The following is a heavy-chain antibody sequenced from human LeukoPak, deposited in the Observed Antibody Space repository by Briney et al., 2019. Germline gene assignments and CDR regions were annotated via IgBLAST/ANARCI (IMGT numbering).Heavy chain of an antibody. CDR3: ARVSEEQWLVQWDYFDY. CDR1: GFTFSSYA. D-gene: IGHD6-19*01. Sequence: TGGSLRLSCAASGFTFSSYAMSWVRQAPGKGLEWVSTISASASSTYYADSVKGRFAISRDNSKNTLYLQMNSLRAEDTAVYYCARVSEEQWLVQWDYFDYWGQGTLVTVSS. V-gene: IGHV3-23*01. CDR2: ISASASST. J-gene: IGHJ4*02.